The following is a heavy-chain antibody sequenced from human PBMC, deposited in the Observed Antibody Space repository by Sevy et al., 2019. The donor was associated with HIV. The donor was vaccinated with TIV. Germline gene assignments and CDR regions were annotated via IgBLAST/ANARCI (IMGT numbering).Heavy chain of an antibody. CDR1: GYTFSDSGYY. Sequence: ASVKVSCKASGYTFSDSGYYVHWVRQAPGQGLEWMGWINPKSGAINYAQKFQGRVTMTRDTSVSTANMELSRLTSDDTAVYYCARESYDFWTGPVDYDYGMDVWGQGTTVTVSS. J-gene: IGHJ6*02. CDR2: INPKSGAI. V-gene: IGHV1-2*02. D-gene: IGHD3-3*01. CDR3: ARESYDFWTGPVDYDYGMDV.